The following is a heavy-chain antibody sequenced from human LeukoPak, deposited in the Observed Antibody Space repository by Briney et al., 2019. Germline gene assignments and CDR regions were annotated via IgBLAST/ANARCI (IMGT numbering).Heavy chain of an antibody. CDR2: ISYDGSNK. Sequence: GGSLRLSCAASGFTFSSYAMHWVRQAPGKGLEWVAVISYDGSNKYYADSVKGRFTISRDNSKNTLYLQMNSLRAEDTAVYYCAREKFTTEAFDIWGQGTMVTVSS. CDR3: AREKFTTEAFDI. V-gene: IGHV3-30*04. D-gene: IGHD4-17*01. CDR1: GFTFSSYA. J-gene: IGHJ3*02.